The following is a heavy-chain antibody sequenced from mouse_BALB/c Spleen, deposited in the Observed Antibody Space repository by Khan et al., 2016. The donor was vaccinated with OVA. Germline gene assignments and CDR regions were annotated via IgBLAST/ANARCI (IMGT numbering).Heavy chain of an antibody. CDR2: INPYNDGT. V-gene: IGHV1S136*01. Sequence: VQLQQSGPELVKPGASVKMSCKASGYTFTNYIIHWVKQKPGQGLEWIGHINPYNDGTKYNEKFKGKATLTSDKSSSTAYMELSGLTSEDSAVYYCARDYGSSVWFAYWGQGTLVTVSA. J-gene: IGHJ3*01. D-gene: IGHD1-1*01. CDR3: ARDYGSSVWFAY. CDR1: GYTFTNYI.